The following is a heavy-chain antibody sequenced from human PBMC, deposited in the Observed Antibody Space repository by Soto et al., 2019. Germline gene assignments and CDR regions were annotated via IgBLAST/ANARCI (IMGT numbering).Heavy chain of an antibody. CDR2: IYYSGST. Sequence: SETLSLTCTVSGGSISSYYWSWIRQPPGKGLEWIGYIYYSGSTYYNPSLKSRVTISVDTSKNQFSLKLSSVTAADTAVYYCASRGTTTDCSGGSCYARGFDYWGQGTLVTV. CDR3: ASRGTTTDCSGGSCYARGFDY. V-gene: IGHV4-59*06. J-gene: IGHJ4*02. D-gene: IGHD2-15*01. CDR1: GGSISSYY.